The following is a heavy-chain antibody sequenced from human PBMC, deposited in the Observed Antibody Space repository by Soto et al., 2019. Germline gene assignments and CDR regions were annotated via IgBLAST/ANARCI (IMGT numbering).Heavy chain of an antibody. V-gene: IGHV3-23*01. Sequence: PGGSLRLSCAASGFTFSSYAMSWVRQAPGKGLEWVSAISGSGGSTYYADSVKGRFTISRDNSKNTLYLQMNSLRAEDTAVYYCAKVRALRYFDLLLQGTNWFDPWGQGSLVTVSS. J-gene: IGHJ5*02. CDR1: GFTFSSYA. CDR3: AKVRALRYFDLLLQGTNWFDP. D-gene: IGHD3-9*01. CDR2: ISGSGGST.